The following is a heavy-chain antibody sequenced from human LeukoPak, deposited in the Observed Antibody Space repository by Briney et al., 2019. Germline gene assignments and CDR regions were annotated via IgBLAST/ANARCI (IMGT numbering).Heavy chain of an antibody. CDR1: GYTFSGSD. J-gene: IGHJ4*02. CDR2: INPNSGGT. D-gene: IGHD1-26*01. V-gene: IGHV1-2*02. CDR3: ARDQRGRWFDN. Sequence: ASVKVSCKASGYTFSGSDMHWVRQAPGQGLEWMGWINPNSGGTSYAQKFQGRVTMTRDTSITTAYMELSRLRSDDTAVSCCARDQRGRWFDNWGQGTLVTVSS.